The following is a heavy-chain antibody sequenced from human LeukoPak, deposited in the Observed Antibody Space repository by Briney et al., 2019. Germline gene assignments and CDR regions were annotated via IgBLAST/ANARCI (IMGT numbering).Heavy chain of an antibody. J-gene: IGHJ4*02. CDR1: GGSFSGYY. CDR3: ARSDYGGSLGY. CDR2: INHSGST. D-gene: IGHD4-23*01. V-gene: IGHV4-34*01. Sequence: SETLSLTCAVYGGSFSGYYWSWIRQPPGKGLEWIGEINHSGSTNYNPSLKSRVTISVDTSKNQFSLKLSSVTAADTAVYYCARSDYGGSLGYWGQGTLVTVSS.